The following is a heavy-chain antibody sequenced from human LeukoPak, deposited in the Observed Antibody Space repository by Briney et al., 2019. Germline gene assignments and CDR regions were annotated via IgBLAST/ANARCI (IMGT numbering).Heavy chain of an antibody. Sequence: GGSLRLSCAASGFTFSAYWMHWVRQAPGNGLVWVSHINNDGSSTTYADSVKGRFSISRDNAKNTLYLQMNSLRAEDTAVYYCAKVATEQRKNDAFDIWGQGTMVTVSS. CDR2: INNDGSST. D-gene: IGHD1/OR15-1a*01. CDR1: GFTFSAYW. J-gene: IGHJ3*02. V-gene: IGHV3-74*01. CDR3: AKVATEQRKNDAFDI.